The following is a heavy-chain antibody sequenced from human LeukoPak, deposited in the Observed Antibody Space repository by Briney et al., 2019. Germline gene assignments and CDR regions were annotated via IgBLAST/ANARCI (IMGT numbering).Heavy chain of an antibody. CDR3: ARNRSLTTTPGFDR. D-gene: IGHD4-11*01. J-gene: IGHJ4*02. Sequence: PSETLSLTCAVSGYSIRSGDYWGWIRQSPRKGLEWIGSIYHSGSTHYNPSLKSRVTTSVDTSKNQFSLMLSSVTAADTAVYYCARNRSLTTTPGFDRWGQGTLVTVSS. CDR1: GYSIRSGDY. V-gene: IGHV4-38-2*01. CDR2: IYHSGST.